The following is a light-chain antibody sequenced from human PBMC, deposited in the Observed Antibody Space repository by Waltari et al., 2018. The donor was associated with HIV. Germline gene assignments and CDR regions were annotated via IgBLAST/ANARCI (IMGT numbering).Light chain of an antibody. V-gene: IGKV1-6*01. CDR3: LQDHSYPWT. Sequence: AIQLTQSPSSLSASVGDRVTLTCRASQAIGNDLGWYQQKPGKAPKLLIFTAFNLHSGVPSRFSGSGSGTDFTLTISTLQPEDFATYYCLQDHSYPWTFGQGTKVEI. CDR2: TAF. CDR1: QAIGND. J-gene: IGKJ1*01.